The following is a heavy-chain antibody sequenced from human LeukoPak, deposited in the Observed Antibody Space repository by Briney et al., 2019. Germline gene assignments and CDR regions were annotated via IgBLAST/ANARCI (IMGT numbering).Heavy chain of an antibody. V-gene: IGHV4-4*02. CDR1: GGSISSSNW. CDR3: ARDTNYYGSGSYTLD. CDR2: IYYSGST. Sequence: PSETLSLTCAVSGGSISSSNWWSWVRQPPGKGLEWIGYIYYSGSTYYNPSLKSRVTISVDTSKNQFSLKLSSVTAADTAVYYCARDTNYYGSGSYTLDWGQGTLVTVSS. D-gene: IGHD3-10*01. J-gene: IGHJ4*02.